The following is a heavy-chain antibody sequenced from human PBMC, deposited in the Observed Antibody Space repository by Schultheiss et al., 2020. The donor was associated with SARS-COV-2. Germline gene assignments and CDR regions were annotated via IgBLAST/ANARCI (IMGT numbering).Heavy chain of an antibody. V-gene: IGHV3-33*08. J-gene: IGHJ4*02. CDR2: IWYDGSNK. CDR3: TTAGEILRPYYYDSSGYLY. D-gene: IGHD3-22*01. CDR1: GFTFSSYS. Sequence: GGSLRLSCAASGFTFSSYSMNWVRQAPGKGLEWVAVIWYDGSNKYYADSVKGRFTISRDNSKNTLYLQMNSLKTEDTAVYYCTTAGEILRPYYYDSSGYLYWGQGTLVTVSS.